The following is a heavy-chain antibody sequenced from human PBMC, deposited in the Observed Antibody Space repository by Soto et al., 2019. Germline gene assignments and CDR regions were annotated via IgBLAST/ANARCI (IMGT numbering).Heavy chain of an antibody. CDR1: GGSFSGYY. Sequence: QVQLQQWGAGLLKPSETLSLTCAVYGGSFSGYYWSWIRQPPGKGLEWIGEINHSGSTNYNPSLKSRVTISVDTSKNQFSLKLSSVTAADTAVYYCARGFGGVIVVVYFDYWGQGTLVTVSS. V-gene: IGHV4-34*01. CDR3: ARGFGGVIVVVYFDY. D-gene: IGHD3-16*02. J-gene: IGHJ4*02. CDR2: INHSGST.